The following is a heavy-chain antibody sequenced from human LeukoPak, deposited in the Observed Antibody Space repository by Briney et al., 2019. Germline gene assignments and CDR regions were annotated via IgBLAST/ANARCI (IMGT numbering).Heavy chain of an antibody. Sequence: GGSLRLSCAASGFTFSSYSMNWVRQAPGKGLEWVSYISSSSNTIYYADSEQGRFTISRDNALNSLYLQMSSLRAEDTAVYFCAGNFNHRDGYNYRRGGFDYWGQGTLVTVSS. CDR3: AGNFNHRDGYNYRRGGFDY. CDR1: GFTFSSYS. J-gene: IGHJ4*02. CDR2: ISSSSNTI. V-gene: IGHV3-48*01. D-gene: IGHD5-24*01.